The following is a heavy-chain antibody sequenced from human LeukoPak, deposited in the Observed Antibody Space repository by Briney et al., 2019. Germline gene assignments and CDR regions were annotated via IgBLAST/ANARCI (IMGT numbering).Heavy chain of an antibody. Sequence: ASVKVSCKASGYTFTSYYMHWVRQAPAQGLEWMGIINPSGGSTSYAQKFQGRVTMTRDTSTSTVYMELSSLRSEDTAVYYCASTTNRADCSGGSCYSGAFDIWGQGTMVTVSS. D-gene: IGHD2-15*01. CDR2: INPSGGST. V-gene: IGHV1-46*01. CDR3: ASTTNRADCSGGSCYSGAFDI. CDR1: GYTFTSYY. J-gene: IGHJ3*02.